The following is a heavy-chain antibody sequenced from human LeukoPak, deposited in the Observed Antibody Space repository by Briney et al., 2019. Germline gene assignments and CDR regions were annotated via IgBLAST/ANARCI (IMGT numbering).Heavy chain of an antibody. CDR1: GYTFTGYY. V-gene: IGHV1-2*02. CDR3: ARGGLTIFGVVIWTENWFNP. D-gene: IGHD3-3*01. Sequence: RASVKVSCKASGYTFTGYYMHWVRQAPGQGLEWMGWINPNSGGTNYAQKFQGRVTMTRDTSISTAYMELSRLRSDDTAVYYCARGGLTIFGVVIWTENWFNPWGQGTLVTVSS. J-gene: IGHJ5*02. CDR2: INPNSGGT.